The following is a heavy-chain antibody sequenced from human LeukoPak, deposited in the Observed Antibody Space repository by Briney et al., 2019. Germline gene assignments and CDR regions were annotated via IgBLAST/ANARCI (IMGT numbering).Heavy chain of an antibody. J-gene: IGHJ4*02. CDR1: GGSFSGYY. Sequence: SETLSLTCAVYGGSFSGYYWSWIRQPPGKGLEWIGEINHSGSTNYNPPLKSRVTISVDTSKNQFSLKLSSVTAADTAVYYCARGRRTAGGRLDYWGQGTLVTVSS. CDR2: INHSGST. D-gene: IGHD1-14*01. V-gene: IGHV4-34*01. CDR3: ARGRRTAGGRLDY.